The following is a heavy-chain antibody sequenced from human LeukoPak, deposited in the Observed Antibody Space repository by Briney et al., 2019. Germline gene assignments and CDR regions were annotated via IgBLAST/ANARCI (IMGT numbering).Heavy chain of an antibody. D-gene: IGHD6-13*01. V-gene: IGHV4-38-2*02. J-gene: IGHJ4*02. Sequence: PSETLSLTCTVSGYSISSGYYWGWIRQPPGKGLEWIGSIYYSGSTYYNPSLKSRVTISVDTSKNQFSLKLSSVTAADTAVYYCRAGYYFDYWGQGTLVTVSS. CDR3: RAGYYFDY. CDR1: GYSISSGYY. CDR2: IYYSGST.